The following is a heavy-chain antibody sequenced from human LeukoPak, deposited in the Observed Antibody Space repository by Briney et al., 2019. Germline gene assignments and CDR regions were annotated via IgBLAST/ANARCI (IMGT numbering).Heavy chain of an antibody. CDR3: ARGPSYTSSWFFDY. Sequence: SETLSLTCTVSGGSISSYYWSWIRQPAGKELEWIGRIYGSGSTNYNPSLKSRVTMSVDTSKNQFSLKLSSMTAADTAVYYCARGPSYTSSWFFDYWGQGTLVTVSS. CDR2: IYGSGST. J-gene: IGHJ4*02. V-gene: IGHV4-4*07. D-gene: IGHD3-16*02. CDR1: GGSISSYY.